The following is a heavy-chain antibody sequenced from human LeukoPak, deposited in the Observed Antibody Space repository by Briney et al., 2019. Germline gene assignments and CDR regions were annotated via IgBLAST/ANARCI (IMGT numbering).Heavy chain of an antibody. CDR1: GYTFTSYY. CDR2: IIPIFGTA. Sequence: SVKVSCKAFGYTFTSYYMHWVRQAPGQGLEWMGGIIPIFGTANYAQKFQGRVTITADESTSTAYMELSSLRSEDTAVYYCAREYSSSSGYFDYWGQGTLVTVSS. J-gene: IGHJ4*02. V-gene: IGHV1-69*13. D-gene: IGHD6-6*01. CDR3: AREYSSSSGYFDY.